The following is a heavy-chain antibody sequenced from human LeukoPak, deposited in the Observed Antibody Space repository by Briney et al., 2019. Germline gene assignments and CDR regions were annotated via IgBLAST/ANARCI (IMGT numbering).Heavy chain of an antibody. V-gene: IGHV1-2*02. J-gene: IGHJ5*02. CDR3: ARDTAVTMMEANWFDP. D-gene: IGHD3-22*01. Sequence: ASVKVSCKASGYTVTGYYMHWVRQAPGRGLEWMGWINPNSGVTNYAQKFQGRVTMTRDTSISTAYMELSRLRSDDTVVYYCARDTAVTMMEANWFDPWGQGTLVTVSS. CDR2: INPNSGVT. CDR1: GYTVTGYY.